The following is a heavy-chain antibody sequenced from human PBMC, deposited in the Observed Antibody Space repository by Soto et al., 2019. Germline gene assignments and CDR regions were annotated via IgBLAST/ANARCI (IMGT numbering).Heavy chain of an antibody. CDR1: GGTFSSYA. Sequence: ASVKVSCKAFGGTFSSYAICWVRQAPGQGLEWMGGIIPMFDSTNYAQKFQGRVTITADESTSTAFMELSSLRSEDTAVYYCARRVVVTSVRDIAYYYYGLDVWGQGTTVTVSS. D-gene: IGHD2-21*02. V-gene: IGHV1-69*13. CDR2: IIPMFDST. J-gene: IGHJ6*02. CDR3: ARRVVVTSVRDIAYYYYGLDV.